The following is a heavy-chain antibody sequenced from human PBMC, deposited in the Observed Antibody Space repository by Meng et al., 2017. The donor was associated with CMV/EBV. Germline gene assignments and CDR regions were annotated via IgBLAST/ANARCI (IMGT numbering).Heavy chain of an antibody. CDR1: GGTFSSYA. CDR2: IIPIFGTA. V-gene: IGHV1-69*05. CDR3: ARGGPDYYDSSGYYSTAPFDY. J-gene: IGHJ4*01. Sequence: SVKVSCKASGGTFSSYAISWVRQAPGQGLEWMGGIIPIFGTANYAQKFQGRVTITTDESTSTAYMELSSLRSEDTAVYYCARGGPDYYDSSGYYSTAPFDYWGEPWSPSPQ. D-gene: IGHD3-22*01.